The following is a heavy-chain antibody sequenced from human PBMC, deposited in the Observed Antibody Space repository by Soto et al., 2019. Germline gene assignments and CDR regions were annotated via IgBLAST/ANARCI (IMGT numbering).Heavy chain of an antibody. CDR3: ASPGAGHYDFWSGYYRDYYYYGMDV. CDR2: IIPIFGTA. J-gene: IGHJ6*02. V-gene: IGHV1-69*01. Sequence: QVQLVQSGAEVKKPGSSVKVSCKASGGTFSRYAISWVRQAPGQGLEWMGGIIPIFGTANYAQKFQGRVTITADESTSTAYMELSSLRSEDTAVYYCASPGAGHYDFWSGYYRDYYYYGMDVWGQGTTVTVSS. D-gene: IGHD3-3*01. CDR1: GGTFSRYA.